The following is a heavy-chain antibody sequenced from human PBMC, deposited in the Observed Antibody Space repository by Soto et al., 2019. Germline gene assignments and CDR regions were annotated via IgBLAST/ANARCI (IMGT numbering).Heavy chain of an antibody. CDR3: ARVRWKYSSSVTLTRSLAGGRVYYMDV. D-gene: IGHD6-6*01. J-gene: IGHJ6*03. Sequence: SETLSLTCTVSGGSISSGGYYWSWIRQNPGKGLEWIGYIYFSGTTYYNPSLKSRVTMSVDTSKNQFSLKLSSVTAADTAVYYCARVRWKYSSSVTLTRSLAGGRVYYMDVWGKGTTVTVSS. V-gene: IGHV4-31*03. CDR1: GGSISSGGYY. CDR2: IYFSGTT.